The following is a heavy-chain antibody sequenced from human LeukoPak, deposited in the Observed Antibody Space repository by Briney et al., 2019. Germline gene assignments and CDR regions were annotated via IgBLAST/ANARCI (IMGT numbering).Heavy chain of an antibody. V-gene: IGHV3-7*01. J-gene: IGHJ4*02. Sequence: GGSLRLSCAASGFTFSNYWISWVRQAAGKGLEWVANIQEDGSGKYYADSVKGRFTISRDNSKNTLYLQMNSLRAEDTAVYYCARSGSGWYEGFDYWGQGTLVTVSS. CDR3: ARSGSGWYEGFDY. D-gene: IGHD6-19*01. CDR2: IQEDGSGK. CDR1: GFTFSNYW.